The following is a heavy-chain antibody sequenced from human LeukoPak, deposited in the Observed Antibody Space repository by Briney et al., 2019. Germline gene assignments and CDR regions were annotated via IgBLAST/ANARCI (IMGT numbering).Heavy chain of an antibody. J-gene: IGHJ4*02. CDR3: TRGPGSTWYSDY. CDR1: GFTVSTNY. D-gene: IGHD6-13*01. V-gene: IGHV3-66*02. CDR2: IYSGRDT. Sequence: PGGSLRLSCAASGFTVSTNYMNWVRQAPGKGLEWVSIIYSGRDTYYADSVKGRFTISRDNSKNTLYLQTNSLRAEDTAVYYCTRGPGSTWYSDYWGQGTLVTVSS.